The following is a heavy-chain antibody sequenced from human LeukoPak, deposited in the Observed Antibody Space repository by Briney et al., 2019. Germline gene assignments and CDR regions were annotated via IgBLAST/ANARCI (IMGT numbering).Heavy chain of an antibody. Sequence: GGSLRLSCAASGFTFSSYGMSWVRQAPGRGLEWVSAISGSGGSTYYADSVKGRFTISRDNSKNTLYLQMNSLRAEDTAVYYCAKDVGADDFDYWGQGTLVTVSS. V-gene: IGHV3-23*01. D-gene: IGHD1-26*01. CDR2: ISGSGGST. CDR3: AKDVGADDFDY. J-gene: IGHJ4*02. CDR1: GFTFSSYG.